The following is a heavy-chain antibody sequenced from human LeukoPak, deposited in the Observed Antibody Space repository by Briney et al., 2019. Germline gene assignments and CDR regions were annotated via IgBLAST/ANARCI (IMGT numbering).Heavy chain of an antibody. V-gene: IGHV4-34*01. D-gene: IGHD3-3*01. J-gene: IGHJ6*04. CDR3: ARHPRLGALRFLEWSRGELDV. Sequence: SETLSLTCAVYGGSFSGYYWSWIRQPPGKGLEWIGEINHSGSTNYNPSLKSRVTISVDTSKNQFSLKLSSVTAADTAVYYCARHPRLGALRFLEWSRGELDVWGKGTTVTVSS. CDR1: GGSFSGYY. CDR2: INHSGST.